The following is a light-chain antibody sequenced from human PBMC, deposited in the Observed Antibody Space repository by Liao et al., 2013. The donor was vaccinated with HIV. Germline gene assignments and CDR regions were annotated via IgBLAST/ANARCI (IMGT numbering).Light chain of an antibody. J-gene: IGLJ2*01. V-gene: IGLV3-21*04. CDR1: NIGTKS. Sequence: SYVLTQPPSVSVAPGKTATVSCGGNNIGTKSVHWYQQKPGQAPVVVIYYDTDRPSGIPERFSGSNSGNTATLTISRVEAGDEADYYCQVWDSTSDPVVFGGGTKLTVL. CDR3: QVWDSTSDPVV. CDR2: YDT.